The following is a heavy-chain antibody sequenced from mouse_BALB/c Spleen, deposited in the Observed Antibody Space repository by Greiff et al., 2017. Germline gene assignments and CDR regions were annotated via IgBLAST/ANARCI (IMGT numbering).Heavy chain of an antibody. Sequence: EVQRVESGGGLVQPGGSLRLSCATSGFTFTDYYMSWVRQPPGKALEWLGFIRNKANGYTTEYSASVKGRFTISRDNSQSILYLQMNTLRAEDSATYYCARVAYDGYFDYWGQGTTLTVSS. D-gene: IGHD2-3*01. CDR2: IRNKANGYTT. CDR1: GFTFTDYY. CDR3: ARVAYDGYFDY. J-gene: IGHJ2*01. V-gene: IGHV7-3*02.